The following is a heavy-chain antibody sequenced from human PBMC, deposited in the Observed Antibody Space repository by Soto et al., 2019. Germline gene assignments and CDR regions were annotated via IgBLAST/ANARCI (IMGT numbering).Heavy chain of an antibody. J-gene: IGHJ5*02. CDR2: ISDSGGRT. Sequence: EEQLLESGGGLVQPGESLRLSCAASGFTFSSSAMNWVRQAPGKGLXWVSIISDSGGRTYYADSVRGRFTISRDNSKNTLYLQMNSLRXEXTXXXXXXXXXXXXWXXXXDPWXQGTLV. CDR3: XXXXXXXWXXXXDP. CDR1: GFTFSSSA. D-gene: IGHD1-1*01. V-gene: IGHV3-23*01.